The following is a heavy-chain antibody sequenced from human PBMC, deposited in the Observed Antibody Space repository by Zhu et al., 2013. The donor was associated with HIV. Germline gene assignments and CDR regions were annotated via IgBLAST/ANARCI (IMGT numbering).Heavy chain of an antibody. J-gene: IGHJ6*03. Sequence: QVHLQQWGAGLLKPSETLSLTCAVYGGSFSGYYWSWIRQPPGKGLEWIGEINHSGSTNYNPSLKSRVTISVDTSKNQFSLKLSSVTAADTAVYYCARGLKMVRGLGGYYYMDVWGKGTMFTVSS. CDR2: INHSGST. D-gene: IGHD3-10*01. V-gene: IGHV4-34*01. CDR1: GGSFSGYY. CDR3: ARGLKMVRGLGGYYYMDV.